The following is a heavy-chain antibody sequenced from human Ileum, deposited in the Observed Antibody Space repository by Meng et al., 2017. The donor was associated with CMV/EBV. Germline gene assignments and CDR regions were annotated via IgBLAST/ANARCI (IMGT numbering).Heavy chain of an antibody. CDR3: ARLGYCSSTSCEEFDY. CDR2: TYYRSKWYN. D-gene: IGHD2-2*01. Sequence: SQTLSLTCAISGDSVSSNSAAWNWIRQSPSRGLEWLGRTYYRSKWYNDYAVSVKSRITINPDTSKNQFSLKLSSVTAADTAVYYCARLGYCSSTSCEEFDYWGQGTLVTVSS. CDR1: GDSVSSNSAA. V-gene: IGHV6-1*01. J-gene: IGHJ4*02.